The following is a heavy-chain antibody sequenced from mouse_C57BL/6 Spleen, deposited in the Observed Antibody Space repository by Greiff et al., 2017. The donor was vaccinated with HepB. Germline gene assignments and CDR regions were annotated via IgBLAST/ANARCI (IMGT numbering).Heavy chain of an antibody. CDR1: GYTFTSYW. Sequence: QVQLQQPGAELVMPGASVKLSCKASGYTFTSYWMHWVKQRPGQGLAWIGEIDPSDSYTNYNQKFKGKSTLTVDKSSSTAYMQLSSLTAEDSAVYYCARSRDDYVDYWGQGTTLTVAS. CDR2: IDPSDSYT. V-gene: IGHV1-69*01. CDR3: ARSRDDYVDY. D-gene: IGHD2-4*01. J-gene: IGHJ2*01.